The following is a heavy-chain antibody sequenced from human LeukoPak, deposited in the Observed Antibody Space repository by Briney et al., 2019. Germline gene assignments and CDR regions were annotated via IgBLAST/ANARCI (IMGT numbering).Heavy chain of an antibody. Sequence: PGGSLRLSCAASGFTFDDFSMHWVRQAPGKGLEWVSLISWDGGITYYADSVKGRFTISRDNAKNTVYLQMNGLRAEDTAVYYCAGYGGNSFWGQGTLVTVSS. CDR2: ISWDGGIT. J-gene: IGHJ4*02. CDR1: GFTFDDFS. D-gene: IGHD4-23*01. CDR3: AGYGGNSF. V-gene: IGHV3-43*01.